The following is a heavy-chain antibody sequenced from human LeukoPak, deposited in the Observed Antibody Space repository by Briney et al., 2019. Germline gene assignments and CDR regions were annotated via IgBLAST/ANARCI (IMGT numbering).Heavy chain of an antibody. CDR2: IYHSGST. CDR1: GYSISSGYY. V-gene: IGHV4-38-2*02. CDR3: ARFWSGEHVDY. J-gene: IGHJ4*02. Sequence: SETLSLTCTVSGYSISSGYYWGWIRQPPGKGLEWIGSIYHSGSTYYNPSLKSRVTISVDTSKNQFSLKLSSVTAADTAVYYCARFWSGEHVDYWGQGTLVTVSS. D-gene: IGHD3-3*01.